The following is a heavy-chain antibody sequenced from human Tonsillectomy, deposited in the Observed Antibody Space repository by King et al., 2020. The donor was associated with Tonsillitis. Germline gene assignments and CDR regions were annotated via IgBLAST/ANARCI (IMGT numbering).Heavy chain of an antibody. CDR2: IKSKTDGGTT. CDR3: TPDRTPPTYYDFWRLYYYYYYMDV. J-gene: IGHJ6*03. Sequence: VQLVESGGGLVKPGGSLRLSCAASGFTFSNAWMSWVRQAPGKGLEWVGRIKSKTDGGTTDYAAPVKGRCTISRDDSKNKLYLQMNSLKTEETAVYYCTPDRTPPTYYDFWRLYYYYYYMDVWGKGTTVTVSS. CDR1: GFTFSNAW. D-gene: IGHD3-3*01. V-gene: IGHV3-15*01.